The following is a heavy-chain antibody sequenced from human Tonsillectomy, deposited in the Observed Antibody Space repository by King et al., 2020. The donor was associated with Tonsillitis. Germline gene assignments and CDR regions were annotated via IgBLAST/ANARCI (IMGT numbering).Heavy chain of an antibody. CDR2: IYSGGSST. V-gene: IGHV3-23*03. J-gene: IGHJ4*02. CDR3: AKASRHGCNSPFDY. CDR1: GFTFSSYA. D-gene: IGHD4-23*01. Sequence: VQLVESGGGLVQPGGSLRLSCAASGFTFSSYAMSWVRQAPGKGLEWVSVIYSGGSSTYYADSVKGRLTISRDNSKNTLYLQMNSLRAEDTAVYYCAKASRHGCNSPFDYWGQGTLVTVSS.